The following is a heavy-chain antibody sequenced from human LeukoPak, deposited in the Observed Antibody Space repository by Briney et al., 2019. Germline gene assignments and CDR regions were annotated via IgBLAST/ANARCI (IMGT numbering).Heavy chain of an antibody. J-gene: IGHJ6*03. CDR1: GGSISSYY. Sequence: SETLSLTCTVSGGSISSYYWSWIRQPPGKGLEWIGYIYYSGSTNYNPSLKSRVTISVDTSKNQFSLKLSSVTAADTAVYYCARGCGGDCYSPILYYYYYMDVWGKGTTVTVSS. D-gene: IGHD2-21*01. CDR3: ARGCGGDCYSPILYYYYYMDV. V-gene: IGHV4-59*01. CDR2: IYYSGST.